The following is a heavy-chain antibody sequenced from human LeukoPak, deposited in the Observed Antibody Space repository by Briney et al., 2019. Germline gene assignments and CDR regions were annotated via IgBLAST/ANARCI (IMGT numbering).Heavy chain of an antibody. D-gene: IGHD6-6*01. V-gene: IGHV1-8*01. J-gene: IGHJ4*02. CDR3: ARTKGQLGDFDY. Sequence: GASVKVSCKASDSTFRSYGFSWVRQAPGQGLEGMGWMNPNSGNTGYAQKFQGRVTMTRNTSISTAYMEPSSLRSEDTAVYYCARTKGQLGDFDYWGQGTLVIVSS. CDR1: DSTFRSYG. CDR2: MNPNSGNT.